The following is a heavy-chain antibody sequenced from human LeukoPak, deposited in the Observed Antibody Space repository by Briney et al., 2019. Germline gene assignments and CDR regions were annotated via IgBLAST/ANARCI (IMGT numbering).Heavy chain of an antibody. CDR2: ISGGGDST. Sequence: PGGSLRLSCAASGFTFSSYAMSWVRQAPGKGLEWVSSISGGGDSTYYADSVKGRFTISRDNSKNTLYLQMNSLRAEDTAVYYCARYDSSGYCPFDYWGQGTLVTVSS. J-gene: IGHJ4*02. D-gene: IGHD3-22*01. V-gene: IGHV3-23*01. CDR1: GFTFSSYA. CDR3: ARYDSSGYCPFDY.